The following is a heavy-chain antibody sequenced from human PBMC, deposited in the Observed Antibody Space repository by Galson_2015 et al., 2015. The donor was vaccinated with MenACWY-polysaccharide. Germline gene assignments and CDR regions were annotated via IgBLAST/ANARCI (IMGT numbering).Heavy chain of an antibody. J-gene: IGHJ6*02. CDR1: GDSVSSNNAA. V-gene: IGHV6-1*01. CDR2: TYYRSKWYN. D-gene: IGHD3-10*01. Sequence: CAISGDSVSSNNAAWNWIRQSPSRGLEWLGRTYYRSKWYNDYAVSVKSRITINPDTSKNQFSLQLNSVTPEDTAVYYCARDLGVWFGELRLGYGMDVWGQGTTVTVSS. CDR3: ARDLGVWFGELRLGYGMDV.